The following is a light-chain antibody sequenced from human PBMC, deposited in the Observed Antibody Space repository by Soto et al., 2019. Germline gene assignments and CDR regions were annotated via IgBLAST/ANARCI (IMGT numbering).Light chain of an antibody. Sequence: DIQMTQSPSTLSASVGDRVTITCRASQSISSWLAWYQQKPGKAPKLLIYDASSLESRVPSRFSGSGSGTEFTLTISSLQPDDFATYYCQQYNSYLWTFGQGTKLEIK. CDR1: QSISSW. V-gene: IGKV1-5*01. CDR3: QQYNSYLWT. J-gene: IGKJ2*02. CDR2: DAS.